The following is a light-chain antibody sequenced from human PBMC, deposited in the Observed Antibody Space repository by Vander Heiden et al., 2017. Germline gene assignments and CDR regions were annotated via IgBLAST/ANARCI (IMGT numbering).Light chain of an antibody. CDR2: KAS. CDR1: QSISIW. CDR3: QQYSDYSQT. J-gene: IGKJ1*01. V-gene: IGKV1-5*03. Sequence: DIQMTQSPSTLSASIGDRVTITCRASQSISIWLAWYQRKPGKAPNLLIYKASSLEGGVPSRFSGSGSGTEFTLTISSLQPDDFATYFCQQYSDYSQTFGQRTKVEIK.